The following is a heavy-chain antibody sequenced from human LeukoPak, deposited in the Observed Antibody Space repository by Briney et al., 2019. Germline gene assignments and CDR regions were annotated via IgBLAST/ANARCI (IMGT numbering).Heavy chain of an antibody. J-gene: IGHJ2*01. CDR1: GYTFTGYY. Sequence: ASVKVSCKASGYTFTGYYMHWVRQAPGQGLEWMGWINPNSGGTNYAQKFQGRVTMTRDTSISTACMELSRLRSDDTAVYYCARVFSGSYSWYFDLWGRGTLVTVSS. D-gene: IGHD1-26*01. V-gene: IGHV1-2*02. CDR3: ARVFSGSYSWYFDL. CDR2: INPNSGGT.